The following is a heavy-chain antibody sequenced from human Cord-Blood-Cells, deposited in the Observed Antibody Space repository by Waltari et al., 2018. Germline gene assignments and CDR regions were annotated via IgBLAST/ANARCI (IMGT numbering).Heavy chain of an antibody. Sequence: QVQLVQSGAEVKKPGSSVKVSCKASGGTFSSYAISWVRQAPGQGLEWMGRIIPSLGIANYAQKFQGRVTITADKSTSTAYMELSSLRSEDTAVYYCARAVRLPGCSSTSCYTDYYYYMDVWGKGTTVTVSS. V-gene: IGHV1-69*09. CDR2: IIPSLGIA. D-gene: IGHD2-2*02. CDR1: GGTFSSYA. CDR3: ARAVRLPGCSSTSCYTDYYYYMDV. J-gene: IGHJ6*03.